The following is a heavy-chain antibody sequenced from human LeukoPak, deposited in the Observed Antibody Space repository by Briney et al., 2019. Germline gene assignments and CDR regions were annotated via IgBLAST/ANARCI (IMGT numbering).Heavy chain of an antibody. Sequence: PGRSLRLSCAASGFTFSSYGMHWGRQAPGQGLEWVAVISYDGSNKYYADSVKGRFTISRDNSKNTLYLQMSSLRAEDTAVYYCAKDLIWFGELLYLKYMDVWGKGTTVTVSS. CDR2: ISYDGSNK. CDR1: GFTFSSYG. D-gene: IGHD3-10*01. CDR3: AKDLIWFGELLYLKYMDV. J-gene: IGHJ6*03. V-gene: IGHV3-30*18.